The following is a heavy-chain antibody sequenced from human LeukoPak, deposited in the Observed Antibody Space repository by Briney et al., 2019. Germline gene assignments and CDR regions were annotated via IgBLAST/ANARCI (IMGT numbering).Heavy chain of an antibody. V-gene: IGHV4-34*01. D-gene: IGHD3-16*02. CDR2: INHSGST. CDR1: GGSFSGYY. J-gene: IGHJ6*02. CDR3: ARVRVINFYYYGMDV. Sequence: SETLSLTCAVYGGSFSGYYWSWIRQPPGKGLEWIGEINHSGSTNYNPSLKSRVTISVDTSKNQFSLKLSSVTAADTAVYYCARVRVINFYYYGMDVWGQGTTVTVSS.